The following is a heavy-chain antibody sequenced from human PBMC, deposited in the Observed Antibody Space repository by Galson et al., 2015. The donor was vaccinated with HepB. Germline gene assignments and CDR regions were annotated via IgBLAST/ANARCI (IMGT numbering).Heavy chain of an antibody. D-gene: IGHD5-18*01. CDR1: GFTFSSYG. CDR3: AKDSSYGYYSYGIDV. V-gene: IGHV3-30*18. J-gene: IGHJ6*02. CDR2: ISYDGSNK. Sequence: SLRLSCAASGFTFSSYGMHWVRQAPGKGLEWVAVISYDGSNKYYADSVKGRFTISRDNSKNTLYLQMNSLRAEDTAVYYCAKDSSYGYYSYGIDVWGQGTTVTVSS.